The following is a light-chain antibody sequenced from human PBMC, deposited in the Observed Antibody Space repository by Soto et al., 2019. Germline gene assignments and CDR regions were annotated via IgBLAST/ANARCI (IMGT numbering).Light chain of an antibody. CDR3: CSYAGSSTPDV. Sequence: QSALTQPASVSGSPGQSITISCTGTSSDVGSYNLVSWYQQHPGKAPKLMIYEGSMRPSGVSNRFSGSKSGNTASLTISGLQAEDEADYYCCSYAGSSTPDVFGTGTKLTVL. CDR1: SSDVGSYNL. V-gene: IGLV2-23*01. CDR2: EGS. J-gene: IGLJ1*01.